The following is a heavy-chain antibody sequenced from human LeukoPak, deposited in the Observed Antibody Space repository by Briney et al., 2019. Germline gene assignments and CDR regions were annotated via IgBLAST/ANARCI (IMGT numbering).Heavy chain of an antibody. CDR2: ICSNGGST. D-gene: IGHD2-21*01. CDR1: GFTFSSYS. V-gene: IGHV3-64*01. CDR3: VRAGVVARPNWIDP. J-gene: IGHJ5*02. Sequence: PGESLRLSCAASGFTFSSYSMHWVRQPPGKGLEYVAAICSNGGSTYYANSVKRRFTIVRDNYKHTLHLQMGVLIAEDVAVYYGVRAGVVARPNWIDPWGQGTLVTVSS.